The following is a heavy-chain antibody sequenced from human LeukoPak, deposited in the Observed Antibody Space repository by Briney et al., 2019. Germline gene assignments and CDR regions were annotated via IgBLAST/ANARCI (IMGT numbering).Heavy chain of an antibody. CDR3: AREGNWFDP. Sequence: SETLSLTCTVSGGSISSYYWSWIRQPPGKGLEWIGYIYYSGSTNYNPSLKSRVTISVDTSKNQFSLKLSSVTAADTAVYYCAREGNWFDPWGQGTLVTVSS. J-gene: IGHJ5*02. CDR2: IYYSGST. V-gene: IGHV4-59*12. CDR1: GGSISSYY.